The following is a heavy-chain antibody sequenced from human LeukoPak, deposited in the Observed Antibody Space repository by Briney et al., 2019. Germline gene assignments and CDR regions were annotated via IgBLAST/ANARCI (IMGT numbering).Heavy chain of an antibody. Sequence: TGGSLRLSCAASGFTFSSHGMHWVRQAPGKGLEWVAVVWYDGSNKYYADSVKGRFTISRDNSKNTLYLQMNSLRAEDTAVYYCARRTFPNDAFDVWGQGTVVTVSS. V-gene: IGHV3-33*01. J-gene: IGHJ3*01. CDR3: ARRTFPNDAFDV. D-gene: IGHD1-7*01. CDR2: VWYDGSNK. CDR1: GFTFSSHG.